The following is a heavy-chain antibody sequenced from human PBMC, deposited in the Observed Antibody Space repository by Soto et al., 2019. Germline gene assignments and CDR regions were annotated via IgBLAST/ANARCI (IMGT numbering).Heavy chain of an antibody. Sequence: PGGSLRLSCAASGFTFSSYAMHWVRQAPGKGLEWVAVISYDGSNKYYADSVKGRFTISRDNSKNTLYLQMNSLRAEDTAVYYCARDYGSGYYYYGMDVWGQGTTVTVSS. D-gene: IGHD6-19*01. CDR3: ARDYGSGYYYYGMDV. J-gene: IGHJ6*02. CDR2: ISYDGSNK. CDR1: GFTFSSYA. V-gene: IGHV3-30-3*01.